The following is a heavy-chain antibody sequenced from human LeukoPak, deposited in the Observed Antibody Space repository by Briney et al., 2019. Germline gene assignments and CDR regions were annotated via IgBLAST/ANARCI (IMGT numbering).Heavy chain of an antibody. J-gene: IGHJ4*02. D-gene: IGHD5-24*01. CDR1: GFTFSSYR. Sequence: PGGSLRLSCAASGFTFSSYRMKWVRQALGKGQEWVSLISSNSSHTYNADSVKGRFNISRDNAKNSLYLEMNSLRVEDTAVYYCARTRDGYNFGPFDCWGQGTLVTVSS. CDR2: ISSNSSHT. V-gene: IGHV3-21*01. CDR3: ARTRDGYNFGPFDC.